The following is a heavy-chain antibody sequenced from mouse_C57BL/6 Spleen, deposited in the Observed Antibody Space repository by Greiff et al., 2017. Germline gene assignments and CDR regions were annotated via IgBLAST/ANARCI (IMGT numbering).Heavy chain of an antibody. Sequence: DVKLVESGGGLVKPGGSLKLSCAASGFTFSDYGMHWVRQAPEKGLEWVAYISSGSSTIYYADTVKGRFTISRDNAKNTLFLQITSLRSEDTAMYYCSRISSWYFDYWGQGTTLTVSS. CDR2: ISSGSSTI. D-gene: IGHD2-10*02. V-gene: IGHV5-17*01. CDR3: SRISSWYFDY. CDR1: GFTFSDYG. J-gene: IGHJ2*01.